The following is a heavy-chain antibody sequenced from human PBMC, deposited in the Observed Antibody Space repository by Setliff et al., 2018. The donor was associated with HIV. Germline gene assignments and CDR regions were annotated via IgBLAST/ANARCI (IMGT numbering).Heavy chain of an antibody. V-gene: IGHV1-2*06. D-gene: IGHD6-19*01. J-gene: IGHJ4*02. Sequence: ASVKVSCKTSGYTFTGYYMHWVRQAPGQGLEWMGRINPKSGFTQYAQKFQGRVTLTRDTSTTTAYMELVGLKSDDTAVYYCARGYTMWLVNYYFDYWGQGTRVTVSS. CDR2: INPKSGFT. CDR1: GYTFTGYY. CDR3: ARGYTMWLVNYYFDY.